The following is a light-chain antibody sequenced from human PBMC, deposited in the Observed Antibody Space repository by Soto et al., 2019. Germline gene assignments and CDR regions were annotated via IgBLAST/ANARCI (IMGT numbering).Light chain of an antibody. J-gene: IGKJ5*01. CDR3: MQGLESTIT. CDR1: QSLLHRNGKNY. V-gene: IGKV2-28*01. CDR2: LGS. Sequence: DIVMTQSPFSLSVTPGESASISCRSSQSLLHRNGKNYLDWYLQKPGQSPQLLIYLGSSRASGVPDRVSGSGSGTAFTLKIGRVEAEDVGIYYCMQGLESTITFGQGTRLEIK.